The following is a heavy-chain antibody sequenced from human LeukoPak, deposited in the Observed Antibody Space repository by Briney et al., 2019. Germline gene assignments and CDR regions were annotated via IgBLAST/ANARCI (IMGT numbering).Heavy chain of an antibody. V-gene: IGHV1-18*01. CDR1: GFTFNTYD. CDR3: TRYCSGGACYACDAFDI. D-gene: IGHD2-15*01. J-gene: IGHJ3*02. CDR2: ISPYNGDS. Sequence: ASVKVSCKPSGFTFNTYDFNWVRQAPGQGLEWVGWISPYNGDSKYAQRLQGRVTMTTDASTSTAYMELRSLRSDDTAVYYCTRYCSGGACYACDAFDIWGQGTMVTVSS.